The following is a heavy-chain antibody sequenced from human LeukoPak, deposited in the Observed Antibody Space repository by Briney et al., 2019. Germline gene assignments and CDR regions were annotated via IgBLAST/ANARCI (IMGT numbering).Heavy chain of an antibody. CDR3: ASLAFDYYDSSGYEL. D-gene: IGHD3-22*01. CDR2: INPNSGGT. J-gene: IGHJ4*02. Sequence: ASVTVSCKASGYTFTGYYMHWVRQAPGQGLGWMGRINPNSGGTNYAQKFQGRVTMTRDTSISTAYMELSRLRSDDTAVYYCASLAFDYYDSSGYELWGQGTLVTVSS. CDR1: GYTFTGYY. V-gene: IGHV1-2*06.